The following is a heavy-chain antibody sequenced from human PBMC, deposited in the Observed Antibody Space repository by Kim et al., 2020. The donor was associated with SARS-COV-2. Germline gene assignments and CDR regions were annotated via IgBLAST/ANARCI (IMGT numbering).Heavy chain of an antibody. CDR3: AREKESGEGDYYYYYGMDV. V-gene: IGHV1-8*01. D-gene: IGHD3-10*01. J-gene: IGHJ6*02. CDR1: GYTFTSYD. CDR2: MNPNSGNT. Sequence: ASVKVSCKASGYTFTSYDINWVRQATGQGLEWMGWMNPNSGNTGYAQKFQGRVTMTRNTSISTAYMELSSLRSEDTAVYYCAREKESGEGDYYYYYGMDVWGQGTTVTVSS.